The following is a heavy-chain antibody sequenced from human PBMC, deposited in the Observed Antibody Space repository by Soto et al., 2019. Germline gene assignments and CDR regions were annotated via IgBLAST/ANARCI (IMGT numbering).Heavy chain of an antibody. CDR2: ISGSGGST. D-gene: IGHD3-22*01. V-gene: IGHV3-23*01. CDR3: AKGYGSSGSYSY. J-gene: IGHJ4*02. Sequence: SLRLSCLSCGFTFSSYAMSWVRQAPGKGLEWASAISGSGGSTYYADSVKGRFTISRDNSKNKLYLQMNSLRAEDTAVYYCAKGYGSSGSYSYWGQGTLVTVS. CDR1: GFTFSSYA.